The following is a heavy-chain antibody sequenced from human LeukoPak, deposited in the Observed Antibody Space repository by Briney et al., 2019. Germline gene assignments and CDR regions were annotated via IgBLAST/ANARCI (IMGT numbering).Heavy chain of an antibody. CDR2: IIQDGSDR. Sequence: GGSLRLSCAASGFTFSSYWMSWVRQAPGKGLEWVANIIQDGSDRYYVDSVKGRFTIPRDNAKNSLYLQMNSLRAEDTAVYYCARGLRWQDYWGQGTLVIVSS. D-gene: IGHD4-23*01. CDR1: GFTFSSYW. CDR3: ARGLRWQDY. J-gene: IGHJ4*02. V-gene: IGHV3-7*04.